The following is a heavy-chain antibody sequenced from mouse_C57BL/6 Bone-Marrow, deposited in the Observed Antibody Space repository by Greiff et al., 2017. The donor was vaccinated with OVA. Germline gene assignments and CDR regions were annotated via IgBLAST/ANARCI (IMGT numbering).Heavy chain of an antibody. J-gene: IGHJ1*03. Sequence: EVQVVESGGGLVKPGGSLKLSCAASGFTFSSYAMSWVRQTPEKRLEWVATISDGGSYTYYPDNVKGRFTISRDNAKNNLYLQMSHLKSEDTAMYYCARYGYEFYWYFDVWGTGTTVTVSS. CDR1: GFTFSSYA. D-gene: IGHD2-2*01. CDR2: ISDGGSYT. CDR3: ARYGYEFYWYFDV. V-gene: IGHV5-4*01.